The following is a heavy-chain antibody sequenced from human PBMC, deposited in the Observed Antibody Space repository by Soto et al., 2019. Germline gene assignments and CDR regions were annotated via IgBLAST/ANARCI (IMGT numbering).Heavy chain of an antibody. J-gene: IGHJ4*02. CDR2: IWYDGSNK. CDR3: ARDESRIYYFDY. CDR1: GFTFSSYG. D-gene: IGHD6-13*01. Sequence: PGGSLRLSCAASGFTFSSYGMHWVRQAPGKGLEWVAVIWYDGSNKYYADSVKGRFTISRDNSKNTLYLQMNSLRAEDTAVYYCARDESRIYYFDYWGQGTLVTVSS. V-gene: IGHV3-33*01.